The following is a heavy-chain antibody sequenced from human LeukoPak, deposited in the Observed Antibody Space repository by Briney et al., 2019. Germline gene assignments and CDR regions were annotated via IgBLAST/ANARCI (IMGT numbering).Heavy chain of an antibody. Sequence: GGSLRLSRAPAASTFSSYAMSWVRQAPGKGLEWVSAISVSGGSTYYADSVKGRFTISRDNSKNTLYLQVNSLRAEDTAVYYCAKDIVGDTMVRGVYYYYYYGVDVWGKGTTVTVSS. J-gene: IGHJ6*04. CDR1: ASTFSSYA. D-gene: IGHD3-10*01. CDR3: AKDIVGDTMVRGVYYYYYYGVDV. V-gene: IGHV3-23*01. CDR2: ISVSGGST.